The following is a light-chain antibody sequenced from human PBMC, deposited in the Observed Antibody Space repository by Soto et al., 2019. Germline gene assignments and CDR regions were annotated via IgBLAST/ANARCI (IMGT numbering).Light chain of an antibody. CDR3: QQYSRYSFT. CDR2: KAS. J-gene: IGKJ3*01. CDR1: QSISSW. Sequence: DIPMTQSPSTLSASVGDRVTITCRASQSISSWLAWYQEKPGKAPKLLIYKASSLESGVPSRFSGSGSGREFTLNIGSLQPDDFATDYCQQYSRYSFTFGPGTKVDIK. V-gene: IGKV1-5*03.